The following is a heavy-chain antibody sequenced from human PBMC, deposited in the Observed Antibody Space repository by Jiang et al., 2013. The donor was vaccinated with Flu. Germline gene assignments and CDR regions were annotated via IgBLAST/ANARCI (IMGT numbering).Heavy chain of an antibody. CDR3: ARDRASGYSYGLGAFDI. J-gene: IGHJ3*02. CDR2: IIPIFGTA. V-gene: IGHV1-69*01. D-gene: IGHD5-18*01. Sequence: ISXVLRQAPGQGLEWMGGIIPIFGTANYAQKFQGRVTITADESTSTAYMELSSLRSEDTAVYYCARDRASGYSYGLGAFDIWGQGTMVTVSS.